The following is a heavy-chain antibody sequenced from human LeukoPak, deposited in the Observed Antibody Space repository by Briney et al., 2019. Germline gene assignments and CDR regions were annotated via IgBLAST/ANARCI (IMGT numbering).Heavy chain of an antibody. CDR1: GGSFSGYY. CDR3: ARGDTAMDY. Sequence: SETLSLTCAVYGGSFSGYYWSWICQPPGKGLEWIGEINHSGSTNYNPSLKSRVTISVDTSKNQFSLKLSSVTAADTAVYYCARGDTAMDYWGQGTLVTVSS. D-gene: IGHD5-18*01. CDR2: INHSGST. J-gene: IGHJ4*02. V-gene: IGHV4-34*01.